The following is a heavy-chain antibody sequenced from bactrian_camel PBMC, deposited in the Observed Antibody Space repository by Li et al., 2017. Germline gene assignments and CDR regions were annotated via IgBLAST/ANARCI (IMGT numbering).Heavy chain of an antibody. V-gene: IGHV3S63*01. D-gene: IGHD1*01. CDR1: GVAGRAYS. CDR3: AAGVPIRGIGCSTQETDYPY. Sequence: HVQLVESGGGSVQAGGSLSISCAASGVAGRAYSMAWFRQALGQKRERVARVLIEDGSTDYILRVMGRFTISQDNAENTVHLQMNSLKVEDSGMYYCAAGVPIRGIGCSTQETDYPYWGQGTQVTV. CDR2: VLIEDGST. J-gene: IGHJ4*01.